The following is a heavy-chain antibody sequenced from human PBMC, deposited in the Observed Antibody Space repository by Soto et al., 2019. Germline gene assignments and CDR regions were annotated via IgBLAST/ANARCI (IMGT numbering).Heavy chain of an antibody. J-gene: IGHJ4*02. D-gene: IGHD1-26*01. V-gene: IGHV3-21*05. CDR1: GFTFSSYS. CDR3: VRDLPTVLELFDY. Sequence: PGGSLRLSCAASGFTFSSYSMNWVRQAPGKGLEWVSYISSSSSTDYADSVKGRFTISRDNAKNTLYLQMNSLRAEDTAVYFCVRDLPTVLELFDYWGQGTLVTVSS. CDR2: ISSSSST.